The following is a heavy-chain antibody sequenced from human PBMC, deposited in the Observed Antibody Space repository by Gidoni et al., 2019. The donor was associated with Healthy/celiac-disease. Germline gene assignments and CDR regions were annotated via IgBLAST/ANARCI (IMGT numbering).Heavy chain of an antibody. CDR3: AKDGISVKGIAVAGYFDY. V-gene: IGHV3-30*18. CDR1: GFPFLRYG. CDR2: ISYDGSNK. J-gene: IGHJ4*02. D-gene: IGHD6-19*01. Sequence: QVQLVESGAGVVQPGRSLRLSCAASGFPFLRYGLHWVRQAPGKGLEWVAVISYDGSNKYYADSVKGRFTISRDNSKNTLYLQMNSLRAEDTAVYYCAKDGISVKGIAVAGYFDYWGQGTLVTVSS.